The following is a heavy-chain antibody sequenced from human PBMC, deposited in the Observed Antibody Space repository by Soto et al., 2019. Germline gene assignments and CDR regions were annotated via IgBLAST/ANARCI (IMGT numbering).Heavy chain of an antibody. V-gene: IGHV3-11*01. J-gene: IGHJ6*02. D-gene: IGHD3-16*02. Sequence: PGGSLRLSCAASGFTFSDYYMSWIRQAPGKGLEWVSYISSSGSTIYYADSVKGRFAISRDNAKNSLYLQMNSLRAEDTAVYYCARDHGPIPWYDYVWGSYRHASYYYYGMDVWGQGTTVTVSS. CDR2: ISSSGSTI. CDR3: ARDHGPIPWYDYVWGSYRHASYYYYGMDV. CDR1: GFTFSDYY.